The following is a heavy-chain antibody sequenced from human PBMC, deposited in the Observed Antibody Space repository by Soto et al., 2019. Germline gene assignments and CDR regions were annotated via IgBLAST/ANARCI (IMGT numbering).Heavy chain of an antibody. CDR3: ARAGYCTITTCPGDAFDI. V-gene: IGHV1-2*04. Sequence: QVQLVQSGAEVKKPGASVKVSCKASGYALTAYYIHWVRQAPGQGLEWMGWINPNSGGTNYAQKFQGWVTMTRDTSISTAYMELNRLKSDDTAVYYCARAGYCTITTCPGDAFDIWGQGTMVTVSS. CDR1: GYALTAYY. J-gene: IGHJ3*02. D-gene: IGHD2-2*01. CDR2: INPNSGGT.